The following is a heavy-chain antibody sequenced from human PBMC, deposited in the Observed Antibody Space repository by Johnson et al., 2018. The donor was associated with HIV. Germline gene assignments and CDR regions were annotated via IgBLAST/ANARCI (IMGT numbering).Heavy chain of an antibody. J-gene: IGHJ3*02. Sequence: VQLVESGGGVVQPGRSLRLSCEASGFTFKSYGMHWVRQAPGKGLEWVTVIWYDGSNKYYADSVKGRFTISRDNSKNTLYLQMNSLRAEDTAVYYCAKELTLDDAFDIWGQGTMVTVSS. CDR2: IWYDGSNK. CDR3: AKELTLDDAFDI. V-gene: IGHV3-33*06. CDR1: GFTFKSYG.